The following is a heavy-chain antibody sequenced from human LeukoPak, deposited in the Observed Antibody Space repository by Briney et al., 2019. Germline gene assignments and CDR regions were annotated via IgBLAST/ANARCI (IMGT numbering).Heavy chain of an antibody. J-gene: IGHJ4*02. CDR3: ALGGYYDSSGYLSPPKL. CDR1: GGSISSYY. Sequence: SETLSLTCTVSGGSISSYYWSWIRQPPGKGLEWIGYIYYSGYTNYNPPLKSRVTISVDTSKNQFSLKLSSVTAADTAVYYCALGGYYDSSGYLSPPKLWGQGTLVTVSS. CDR2: IYYSGYT. V-gene: IGHV4-59*01. D-gene: IGHD3-22*01.